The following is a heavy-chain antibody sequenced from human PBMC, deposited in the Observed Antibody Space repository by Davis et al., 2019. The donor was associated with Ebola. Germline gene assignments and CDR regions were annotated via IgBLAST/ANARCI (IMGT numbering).Heavy chain of an antibody. CDR3: AKDLGGGYDHSYYKYYGMDV. V-gene: IGHV3-30*04. CDR1: GFTFSTYF. D-gene: IGHD5-12*01. J-gene: IGHJ6*04. CDR2: ISYDGSNK. Sequence: GESLKISCAASGFTFSTYFMYWVRQAPGKGLEWVAVISYDGSNKYYADSVKGRFTISRDNSKNTLYLQMNSLRAEDTAVYYCAKDLGGGYDHSYYKYYGMDVWGKGTTVTVSS.